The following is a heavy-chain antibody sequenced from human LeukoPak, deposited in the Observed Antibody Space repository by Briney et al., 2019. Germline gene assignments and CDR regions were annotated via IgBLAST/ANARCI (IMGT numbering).Heavy chain of an antibody. D-gene: IGHD3-10*01. CDR3: AKDQYYYGSAGYYYYMDV. J-gene: IGHJ6*03. V-gene: IGHV3-23*01. CDR2: ISGSGGST. Sequence: GGSLRLSCAASGFTFSSYAMSWVRQAPGKGLEWVSAISGSGGSTFYADSVKGRFTISRDNSKNTLYLQMNSLRAEDTAVYYCAKDQYYYGSAGYYYYMDVWGKGTTATVSS. CDR1: GFTFSSYA.